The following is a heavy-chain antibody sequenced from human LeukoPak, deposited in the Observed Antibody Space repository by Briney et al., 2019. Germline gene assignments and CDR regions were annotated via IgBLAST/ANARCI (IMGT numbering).Heavy chain of an antibody. Sequence: GGSLRLSCAASGFTFSTYSMNWVRQAPGKGLEWVSYISSSRSIYYADSVKGRFTISRDNAKNSLYLQMNSLRAEDTALYYCAKALGSYYCYYGMDVWGQGTTVTVSS. CDR2: ISSSRSI. CDR3: AKALGSYYCYYGMDV. D-gene: IGHD3-16*01. V-gene: IGHV3-48*01. J-gene: IGHJ6*02. CDR1: GFTFSTYS.